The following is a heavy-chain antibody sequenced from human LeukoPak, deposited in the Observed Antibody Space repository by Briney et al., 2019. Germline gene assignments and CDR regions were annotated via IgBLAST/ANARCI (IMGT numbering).Heavy chain of an antibody. CDR3: ARAPHDDIAVAGPGWIYGMDV. D-gene: IGHD6-19*01. CDR1: GYSFTSYW. CDR2: IYPGDSDT. V-gene: IGHV5-51*01. J-gene: IGHJ6*02. Sequence: GESLKISCKGSGYSFTSYWIGWVRQMPGKGLEWMGIIYPGDSDTRYSPSFQGQVTISADKSISTAYLQWSSLKASDTAMYYCARAPHDDIAVAGPGWIYGMDVWGQGTTVTVSS.